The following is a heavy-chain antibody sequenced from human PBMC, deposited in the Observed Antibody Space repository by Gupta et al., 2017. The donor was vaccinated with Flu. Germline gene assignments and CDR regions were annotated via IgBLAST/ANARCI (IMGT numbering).Heavy chain of an antibody. J-gene: IGHJ4*02. D-gene: IGHD5-12*01. CDR1: GFTFGSYA. CDR2: ISGSGGNT. V-gene: IGHV3-23*01. Sequence: EVQLLESGGGLVQSGGFLRLSCAASGFTFGSYAMSWVRQPPGKGLEWVSAISGSGGNTYYADSVKGRFTISRDNSKNTLYLQMNSLSADDTAVYYCANDWYLSAYGLFECWGQGTLVTVSS. CDR3: ANDWYLSAYGLFEC.